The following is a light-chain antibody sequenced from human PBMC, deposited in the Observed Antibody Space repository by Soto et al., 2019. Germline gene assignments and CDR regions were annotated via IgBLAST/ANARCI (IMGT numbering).Light chain of an antibody. CDR3: QQYDSLPFT. Sequence: DIQMTQSPFSLSASIGDRVAITCQASQDISNFLNWYQHKPGKAPKLLTYDASDLETGVPSRFSGSGSGTDFTFTITNLQPEDVATYYCQQYDSLPFTFGPGTKVDIK. CDR2: DAS. V-gene: IGKV1-33*01. J-gene: IGKJ3*01. CDR1: QDISNF.